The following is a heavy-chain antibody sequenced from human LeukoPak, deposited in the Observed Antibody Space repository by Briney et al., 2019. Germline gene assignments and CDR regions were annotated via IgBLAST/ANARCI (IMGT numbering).Heavy chain of an antibody. Sequence: GGSLRLSCAASGFTFSSYGMHWVRQAPGKGLEGVAFIRYDGSNKYYADSVKGRFTISRDNSKNTLYLQMNSLRAEDTAVYYCAKDRQLLSGYFDYWGQGTLVTVSS. CDR3: AKDRQLLSGYFDY. D-gene: IGHD2-2*01. J-gene: IGHJ4*02. V-gene: IGHV3-30*02. CDR2: IRYDGSNK. CDR1: GFTFSSYG.